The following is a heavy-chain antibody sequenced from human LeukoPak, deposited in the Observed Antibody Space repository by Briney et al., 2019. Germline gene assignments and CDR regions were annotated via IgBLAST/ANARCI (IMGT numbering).Heavy chain of an antibody. Sequence: AGGSPRLSRATSGFTLNDFYMRWIRQAPGRGLGWLLDNCSSSNDTRYADSLKGRFTISRDNAKNSLFLQLNSLRAEDTAIYYCARKTYYYDSETYSKSYYFDYWGQGTLVTVSS. V-gene: IGHV3-11*06. CDR2: NCSSSNDT. D-gene: IGHD3-10*01. CDR3: ARKTYYYDSETYSKSYYFDY. CDR1: GFTLNDFY. J-gene: IGHJ4*02.